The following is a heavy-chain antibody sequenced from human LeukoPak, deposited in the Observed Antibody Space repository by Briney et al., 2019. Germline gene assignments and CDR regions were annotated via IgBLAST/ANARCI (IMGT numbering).Heavy chain of an antibody. CDR1: GYTFTGYD. D-gene: IGHD1-26*01. Sequence: ASVRVSCKASGYTFTGYDINWVRQATGQGLEWMGWMNPNTGDTGYAQKFQGRVTMARNSSIDTAYMELSGLRSEDTAVYYCTRGSLSGSSRDYWGQGTLLTVSS. V-gene: IGHV1-8*01. CDR3: TRGSLSGSSRDY. CDR2: MNPNTGDT. J-gene: IGHJ4*02.